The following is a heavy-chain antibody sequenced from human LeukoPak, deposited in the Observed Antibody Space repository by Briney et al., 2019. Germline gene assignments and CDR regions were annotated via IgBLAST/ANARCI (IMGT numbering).Heavy chain of an antibody. CDR2: INHSGST. CDR3: ARRIKGDY. V-gene: IGHV4-34*01. Sequence: SETLSLTCAVYGGSFSGYYWSWIRQPPGKGLEWIGEINHSGSTNYNPSLKSRVTISVDTSKNQFSLKLSSVTAADTAVYYCARRIKGDYWGQGTLVTVSS. D-gene: IGHD2-15*01. CDR1: GGSFSGYY. J-gene: IGHJ4*02.